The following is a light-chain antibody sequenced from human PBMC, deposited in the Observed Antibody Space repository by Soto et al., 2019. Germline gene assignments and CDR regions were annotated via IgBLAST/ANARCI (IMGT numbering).Light chain of an antibody. Sequence: QSALTQPAAVSGSPGQSITMSCTGTSSDVGGHNFVSWYQQYPGKAPKLMIYEVSNRPSGVSDRFSGSKSGNTASLTISGLQAEDEAHYYCASYSSTNSLVVFGGGTKLTV. CDR2: EVS. CDR3: ASYSSTNSLVV. CDR1: SSDVGGHNF. J-gene: IGLJ2*01. V-gene: IGLV2-14*01.